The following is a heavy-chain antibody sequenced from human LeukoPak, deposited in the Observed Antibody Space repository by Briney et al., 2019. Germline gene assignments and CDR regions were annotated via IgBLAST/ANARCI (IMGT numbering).Heavy chain of an antibody. CDR1: GFTFDDYA. J-gene: IGHJ3*02. V-gene: IGHV3-9*01. CDR3: ARFMVRGVGGAFDI. D-gene: IGHD3-10*01. Sequence: GGSLRLSCAASGFTFDDYAMHWVRQAPGKGLEWVSGISWNSGSIGYADSVKGRFTISRDNAKNSLYLQMNSLRAKDTALYYCARFMVRGVGGAFDIWGQGTMVTVSS. CDR2: ISWNSGSI.